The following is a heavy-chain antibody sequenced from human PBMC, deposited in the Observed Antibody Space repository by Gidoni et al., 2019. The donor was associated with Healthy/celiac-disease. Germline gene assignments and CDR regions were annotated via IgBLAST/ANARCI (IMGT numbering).Heavy chain of an antibody. CDR2: IYYSGGT. V-gene: IGHV4-30-4*01. J-gene: IGHJ2*01. CDR1: GGASSSGDYY. D-gene: IGHD4-17*01. Sequence: QVQMQESGPGLVKPSQTLCLTCTVCGGASSSGDYYWSWIRKPPGTCLEWIGYIYYSGGTYYNPSLKSRVTISVDTSKNHFSLQLISGTAADTAVYYCATRGVTTNLWYFDLWGRGTLVTVSS. CDR3: ATRGVTTNLWYFDL.